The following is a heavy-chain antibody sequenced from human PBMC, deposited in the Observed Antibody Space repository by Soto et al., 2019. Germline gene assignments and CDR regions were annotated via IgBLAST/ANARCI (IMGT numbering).Heavy chain of an antibody. CDR1: GFTFSSYG. D-gene: IGHD4-17*01. V-gene: IGHV3-30*18. J-gene: IGHJ6*02. Sequence: GGSLRLSCAASGFTFSSYGMHWVRQAPGKGLEWVAVISYDGSNKYYADSVKGRFTISRDNSKNTLYLQMNSLRAEDTAVYYCAKDFRHDYGDYYGMDVWGQGTTVTVSS. CDR3: AKDFRHDYGDYYGMDV. CDR2: ISYDGSNK.